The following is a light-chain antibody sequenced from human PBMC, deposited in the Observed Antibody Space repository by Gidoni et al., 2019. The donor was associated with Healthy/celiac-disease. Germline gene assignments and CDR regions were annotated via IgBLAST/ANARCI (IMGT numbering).Light chain of an antibody. CDR1: QGIRND. CDR2: AAS. CDR3: LQDYNYPWT. V-gene: IGKV1-6*01. Sequence: AIQMTQSPSSLSASVGDRVTITCRASQGIRNDLGWYQQKPGKAPKLLIYAASSLQRGAPSRFSGSGSGTDFTLTISSLQPEDFATYYFLQDYNYPWTFGQGTKVEIK. J-gene: IGKJ1*01.